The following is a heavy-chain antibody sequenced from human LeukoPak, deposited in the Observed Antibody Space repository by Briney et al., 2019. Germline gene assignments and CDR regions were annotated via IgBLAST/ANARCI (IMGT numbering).Heavy chain of an antibody. V-gene: IGHV3-48*01. D-gene: IGHD1-26*01. Sequence: GGSLRLSCAASGFTFSSYSMNWVRQAPGKGLEWGSYISSSSSTIYYADSVKGRFTISRDKAKNSLYLQMNSLRAEDTAVYYCARSGKWELILFDYWGQGTLVTVSS. CDR3: ARSGKWELILFDY. CDR2: ISSSSSTI. J-gene: IGHJ4*02. CDR1: GFTFSSYS.